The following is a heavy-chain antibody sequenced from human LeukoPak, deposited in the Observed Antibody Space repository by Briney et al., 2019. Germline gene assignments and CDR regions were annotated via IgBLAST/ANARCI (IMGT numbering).Heavy chain of an antibody. CDR1: GGVFSDYP. CDR3: AGDFYGSGSYRPAFDY. D-gene: IGHD3-10*01. V-gene: IGHV1-69*05. CDR2: IIPVFGTT. Sequence: SVKVSCKTSGGVFSDYPVSWVRLAPGQGLEWMGGIIPVFGTTTHAPKFQGRVSLSIHESAGTAYMELSDLTFEDTAIYYCAGDFYGSGSYRPAFDYWGQGTLVTVSS. J-gene: IGHJ4*02.